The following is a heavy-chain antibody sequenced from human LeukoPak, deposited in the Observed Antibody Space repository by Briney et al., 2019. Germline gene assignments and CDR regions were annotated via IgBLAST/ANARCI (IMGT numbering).Heavy chain of an antibody. CDR1: GYTFTSYG. CDR3: ARDIVVVPAAIYYYYYGMDV. V-gene: IGHV1-18*04. CDR2: ISAYNGNT. Sequence: ASVKVSCKASGYTFTSYGISWVRQAPGQGLKWMGWISAYNGNTNYAQKLQGRVTMTTDTSTSTAYMELRSLRSDDTAVYYCARDIVVVPAAIYYYYYGMDVWGKGTTVTVSS. D-gene: IGHD2-2*01. J-gene: IGHJ6*04.